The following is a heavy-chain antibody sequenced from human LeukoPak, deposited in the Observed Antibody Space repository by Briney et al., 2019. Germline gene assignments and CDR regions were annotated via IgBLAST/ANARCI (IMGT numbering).Heavy chain of an antibody. Sequence: ASVKVSCKASGYTFTGYYMHWVRQAPGQGLEWMGWINPNSGGTNYAQKFQGRVTMTRDTSISTAYMELSRPRSDDTAVYYCARDYYGSGNAPFDYWGQGTLVTVSS. J-gene: IGHJ4*02. D-gene: IGHD3-10*01. CDR3: ARDYYGSGNAPFDY. V-gene: IGHV1-2*02. CDR1: GYTFTGYY. CDR2: INPNSGGT.